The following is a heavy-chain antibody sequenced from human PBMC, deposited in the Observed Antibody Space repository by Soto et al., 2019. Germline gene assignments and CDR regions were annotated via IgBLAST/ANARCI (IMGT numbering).Heavy chain of an antibody. CDR1: GGSISSYY. Sequence: SETLSLTCTVSGGSISSYYWSWIRQPPGKGLEWIGYIYYSGSTNYNPSLKSRVTISVDTSKNQFSLKLSSVTAADTAVYYCARSRRYNWNNDAFDIWGQGTMVTVSS. J-gene: IGHJ3*02. CDR3: ARSRRYNWNNDAFDI. D-gene: IGHD1-20*01. V-gene: IGHV4-59*01. CDR2: IYYSGST.